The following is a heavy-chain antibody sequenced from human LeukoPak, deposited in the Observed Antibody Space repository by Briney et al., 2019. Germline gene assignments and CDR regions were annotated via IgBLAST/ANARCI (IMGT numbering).Heavy chain of an antibody. CDR3: AKRTGTSGGLFDS. CDR1: GFTFSSYA. J-gene: IGHJ4*02. Sequence: PGGSLRLSCAASGFTFSSYAMSWVRQAPGKGLEWVSGISGLGGTTFYAHSVKGRFTISRDNSKNTLYLQMNSLRAEDTALYYCAKRTGTSGGLFDSWGQGTLVTVSS. D-gene: IGHD1-7*01. CDR2: ISGLGGTT. V-gene: IGHV3-23*01.